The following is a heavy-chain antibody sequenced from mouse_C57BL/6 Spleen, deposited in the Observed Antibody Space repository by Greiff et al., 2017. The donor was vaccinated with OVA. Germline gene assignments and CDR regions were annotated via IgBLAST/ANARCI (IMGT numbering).Heavy chain of an antibody. J-gene: IGHJ1*03. Sequence: ESGPGMVKPSQSLSLTCTVTGYSITSGYDWHWIRHFPGNKLEWMGYISYSGSTNYNPSLKSRITITHDTSKNHFFLKLNSVTTEDTATYYCARDYYDYWYFDVWGTGTTVTVSS. V-gene: IGHV3-1*01. CDR3: ARDYYDYWYFDV. CDR1: GYSITSGYD. D-gene: IGHD2-4*01. CDR2: ISYSGST.